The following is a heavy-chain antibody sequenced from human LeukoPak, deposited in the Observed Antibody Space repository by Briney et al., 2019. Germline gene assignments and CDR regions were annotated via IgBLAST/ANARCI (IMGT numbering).Heavy chain of an antibody. V-gene: IGHV3-48*01. CDR3: ARDPPYYYGSGSYYFDY. CDR1: GFTFSSYS. CDR2: ISSSSSTI. J-gene: IGHJ4*02. Sequence: PGGSLRLSCAASGFTFSSYSMNWVRQAPGKGLEWVSYISSSSSTIYYADSVKGRFTISRDNAKNSLYLQMNSLRAEDTAVYYCARDPPYYYGSGSYYFDYWGQGTLATVSS. D-gene: IGHD3-10*01.